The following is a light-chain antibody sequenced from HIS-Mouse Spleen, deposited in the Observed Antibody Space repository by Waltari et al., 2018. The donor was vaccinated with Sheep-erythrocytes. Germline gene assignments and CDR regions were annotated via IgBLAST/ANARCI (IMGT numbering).Light chain of an antibody. Sequence: SYELTQPPSASVSPGQTATITCSRDKLRDKYACWYQQKPGQSPVLVIYQDSKRPSGIPERFSGSNSGNTATLTISGTQAMDEADYYCQAWDSSTAVFGGGTKLTVL. V-gene: IGLV3-1*01. CDR2: QDS. CDR1: KLRDKY. CDR3: QAWDSSTAV. J-gene: IGLJ2*01.